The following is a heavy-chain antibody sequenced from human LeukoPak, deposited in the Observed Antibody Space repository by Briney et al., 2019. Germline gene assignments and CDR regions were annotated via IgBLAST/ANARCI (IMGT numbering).Heavy chain of an antibody. CDR1: GGSISSYY. V-gene: IGHV4-4*07. CDR2: IYSSGNT. CDR3: ARWRLIAAAADAFDI. J-gene: IGHJ3*02. Sequence: SETLSLTCTVSGGSISSYYWSWIRQPAGKGLEWIGRIYSSGNTNYNPSLKSRVTMSVDTSKNQFSLKLSSVTAADTAVYYCARWRLIAAAADAFDIWGQGTMVTVSS. D-gene: IGHD6-13*01.